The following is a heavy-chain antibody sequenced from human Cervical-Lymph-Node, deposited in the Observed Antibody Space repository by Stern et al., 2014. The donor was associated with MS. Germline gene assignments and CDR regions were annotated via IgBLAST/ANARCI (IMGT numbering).Heavy chain of an antibody. V-gene: IGHV1-2*04. J-gene: IGHJ6*02. CDR1: GYTFTGYY. Sequence: QVQLVQSGAEVKKPGASVKVSCKASGYTFTGYYMHWVRQAPGQGLAWMGWTNPNSGGTNYAQKFQGWVTMTRDTSISTAYMELSRLRSDDTAVYYCARASSAAADPYGMDVWGQGTTVTVSS. D-gene: IGHD6-13*01. CDR3: ARASSAAADPYGMDV. CDR2: TNPNSGGT.